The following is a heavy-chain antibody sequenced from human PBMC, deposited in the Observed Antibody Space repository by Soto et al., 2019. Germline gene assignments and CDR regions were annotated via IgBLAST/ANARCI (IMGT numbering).Heavy chain of an antibody. CDR1: GGPISSGDYY. Sequence: QVQLQESVPGLVRPSQTLSLTCTVSGGPISSGDYYWSWIRQRPGKGLEWIGYSYNSESTYYNPSLKSRGTISVDTSKNQFSRKLSSVTAADTAVYYWERDGGAVRFFDTWGQGTLVTVSS. CDR2: SYNSEST. CDR3: ERDGGAVRFFDT. J-gene: IGHJ4*02. D-gene: IGHD3-3*01. V-gene: IGHV4-31*03.